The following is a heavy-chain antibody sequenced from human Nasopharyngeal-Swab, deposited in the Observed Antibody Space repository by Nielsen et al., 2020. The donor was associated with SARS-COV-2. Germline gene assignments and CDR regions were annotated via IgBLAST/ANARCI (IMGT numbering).Heavy chain of an antibody. V-gene: IGHV1-69*13. J-gene: IGHJ4*02. D-gene: IGHD3-16*01. CDR2: IIPIFGTA. Sequence: SVKVSCKASGGTFSSYSISWVRQAPGQGLEWMGGIIPIFGTANYAQKFQGRVTITPDESTSTAYMELSSLRSEDTAVYYCARVRDDYVWGSLPSYFDYWGQGTLVTVSS. CDR3: ARVRDDYVWGSLPSYFDY. CDR1: GGTFSSYS.